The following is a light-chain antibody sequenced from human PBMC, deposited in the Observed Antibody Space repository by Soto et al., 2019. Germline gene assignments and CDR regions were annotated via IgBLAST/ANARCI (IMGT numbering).Light chain of an antibody. J-gene: IGLJ1*01. CDR2: DVS. CDR1: SSDVGTYNF. CDR3: CSYAGRYTYV. V-gene: IGLV2-11*01. Sequence: QSALTQPRSVSGSPGQSVSISCTGTSSDVGTYNFVSWYQQHPGKAPKVMIYDVSKRPSGVPDRFSGSKSGNTASLTISGLQSEDEADYYCCSYAGRYTYVHGTGTKVTVL.